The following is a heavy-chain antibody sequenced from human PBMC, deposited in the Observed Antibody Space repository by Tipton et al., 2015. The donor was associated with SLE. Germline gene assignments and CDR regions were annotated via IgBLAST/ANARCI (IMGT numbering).Heavy chain of an antibody. CDR3: ARRDGYNGDDAFDL. V-gene: IGHV4-61*03. D-gene: IGHD5-24*01. CDR2: IYYSGIP. J-gene: IGHJ3*01. CDR1: GGSISSSSYY. Sequence: TLSLTCTVSGGSISSSSYYWSWIRQPPGKGLEWIGYIYYSGIPYYNPSLKSRVTISVDTSKNHFSLKLSSVTAADTAVYYCARRDGYNGDDAFDLWGQGTMVIVSS.